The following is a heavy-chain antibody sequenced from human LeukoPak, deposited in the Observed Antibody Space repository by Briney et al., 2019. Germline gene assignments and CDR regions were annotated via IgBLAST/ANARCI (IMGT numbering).Heavy chain of an antibody. CDR2: IYWNDDK. Sequence: SGPTLVKPTQTLTLTCTFSGFSLSTSGVGVGWIRQPPGKALEWLALIYWNDDKRYSPSLKSRLTITKDTSKNRVVLTMTNMDPVDTATYYCAHGVMVRGVRRYFDYWGQGTLVTVSS. J-gene: IGHJ4*02. CDR3: AHGVMVRGVRRYFDY. CDR1: GFSLSTSGVG. V-gene: IGHV2-5*01. D-gene: IGHD3-10*01.